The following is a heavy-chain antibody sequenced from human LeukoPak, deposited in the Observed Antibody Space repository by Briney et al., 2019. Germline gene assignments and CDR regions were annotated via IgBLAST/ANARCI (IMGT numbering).Heavy chain of an antibody. V-gene: IGHV3-66*01. J-gene: IGHJ1*01. CDR2: FYSGGST. Sequence: PGGSLRLSCAASGFTVSDNYMSWVRQAPGKGLEWVSVFYSGGSTRYADSVKGRFTISRDNSKNTLYLQLNSLRAEDTAVYFCARSSWSSEYFHYWGQGTLVTVSS. CDR1: GFTVSDNY. CDR3: ARSSWSSEYFHY. D-gene: IGHD6-13*01.